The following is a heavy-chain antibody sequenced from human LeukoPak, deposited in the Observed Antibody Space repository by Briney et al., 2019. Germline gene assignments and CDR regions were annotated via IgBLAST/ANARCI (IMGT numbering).Heavy chain of an antibody. V-gene: IGHV3-23*01. CDR3: AKDKTSGTYFDY. CDR2: VSGSGGST. J-gene: IGHJ4*02. Sequence: GGSLRLSCAASGFTLSNYDMSWVRQAPGKGLEWVSAVSGSGGSTYYADSVKGRFTVSRDNSKNTLYLQMNSLRAEDTAVYHCAKDKTSGTYFDYWGQGAPVTVSS. D-gene: IGHD1-26*01. CDR1: GFTLSNYD.